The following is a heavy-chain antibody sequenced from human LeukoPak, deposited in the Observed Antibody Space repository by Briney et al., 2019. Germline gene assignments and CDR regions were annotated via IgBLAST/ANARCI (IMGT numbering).Heavy chain of an antibody. J-gene: IGHJ4*02. Sequence: GGSLRLSCVVSGFTFSSYWMHWVRQAPGKGLVWVSRINSDGSSTSYADSVRGRFSISRDNAKNTLYLQMNSLRAEDTAVYYCARGLSGYASSLGYWGQGTLVTVSA. CDR3: ARGLSGYASSLGY. V-gene: IGHV3-74*01. CDR1: GFTFSSYW. CDR2: INSDGSST. D-gene: IGHD6-6*01.